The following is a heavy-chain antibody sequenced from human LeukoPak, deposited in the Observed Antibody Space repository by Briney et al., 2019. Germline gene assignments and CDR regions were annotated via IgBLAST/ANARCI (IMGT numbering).Heavy chain of an antibody. CDR3: AKALSGSHYFDF. Sequence: GGSLRLTCAASGFTFSSNTMRWVRQAPGKGLEWVSTVSGSGGSTYYADSVKGRFTISRDNSKNTLYLQMNSLRAEDTAVYYCAKALSGSHYFDFWGQGTLVTVSS. CDR1: GFTFSSNT. CDR2: VSGSGGST. D-gene: IGHD1-26*01. J-gene: IGHJ4*02. V-gene: IGHV3-23*01.